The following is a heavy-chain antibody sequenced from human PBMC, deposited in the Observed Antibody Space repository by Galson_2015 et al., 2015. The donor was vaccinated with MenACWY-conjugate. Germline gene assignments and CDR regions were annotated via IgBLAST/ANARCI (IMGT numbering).Heavy chain of an antibody. D-gene: IGHD1-26*01. CDR2: INPYGGSA. CDR1: GYTFNTYY. CDR3: ARGRGSYYYGMDV. V-gene: IGHV1-46*02. J-gene: IGHJ6*02. Sequence: SVKVSCKASGYTFNTYYMHWVRQAPGQGLEWVGIINPYGGSATYAQKFQGRVTMTRDTSTSTVYMELSSLRSEDAAVYYCARGRGSYYYGMDVWGQGTTVTVSS.